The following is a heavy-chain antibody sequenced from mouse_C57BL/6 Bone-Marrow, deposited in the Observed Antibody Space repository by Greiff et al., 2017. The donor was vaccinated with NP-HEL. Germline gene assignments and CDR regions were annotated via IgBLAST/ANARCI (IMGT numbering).Heavy chain of an antibody. J-gene: IGHJ4*01. Sequence: EVQGVESGGDLVKPGGSLKLSCAASGFTFSSYGMSWVRQTPDKRLEWVATISSGGSYTYYPDSVKGRFTISRDNAKNTLYLQMSSLKSEDTAMYYCARHSITTVVFLYAMDYWGQGTSVTVSS. CDR3: ARHSITTVVFLYAMDY. V-gene: IGHV5-6*01. CDR2: ISSGGSYT. D-gene: IGHD1-1*01. CDR1: GFTFSSYG.